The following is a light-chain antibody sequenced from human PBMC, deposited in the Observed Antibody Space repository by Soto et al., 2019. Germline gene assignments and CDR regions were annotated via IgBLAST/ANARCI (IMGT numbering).Light chain of an antibody. Sequence: DVVMTQTPLSLSVAPGQPASISCKSSQSLLHITGETFLFWYLQKPGQSPKLLIYEVSTRVSGVPDRFSGSGSGTVFTLEISRVETDDVGIYYCMQSTQLPPTFGQGTRLGIE. J-gene: IGKJ5*01. V-gene: IGKV2D-29*02. CDR1: QSLLHITGETF. CDR2: EVS. CDR3: MQSTQLPPT.